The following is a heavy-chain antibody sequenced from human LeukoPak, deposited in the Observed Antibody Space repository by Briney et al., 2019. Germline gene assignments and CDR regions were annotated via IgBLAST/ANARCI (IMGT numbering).Heavy chain of an antibody. V-gene: IGHV3-48*03. CDR1: GFTFSSYE. CDR3: ARADDYSNFYYYYGMDV. D-gene: IGHD4-11*01. CDR2: ISSSGPTI. J-gene: IGHJ6*02. Sequence: AGGSLRLFCSASGFTFSSYEMNWVRQAAGKGLEWVSYISSSGPTIYYADSVKGRFTMSRDNAKNSLYLQMNSLRAEDTAVYYCARADDYSNFYYYYGMDVWGQGTTVTVSS.